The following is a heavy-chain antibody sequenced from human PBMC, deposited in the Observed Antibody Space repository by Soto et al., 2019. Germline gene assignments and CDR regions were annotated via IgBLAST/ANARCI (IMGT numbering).Heavy chain of an antibody. CDR3: AKEYTGWAYYYYYGMDV. CDR2: ISYDGRKK. V-gene: IGHV3-30*18. Sequence: GGALRLSCAASGFTLSRFCMHLGRQGPGKGAGRGAVISYDGRKKYYADSVKGRFTISRDNSKNTLYLQMNSLRAEDTAVYYCAKEYTGWAYYYYYGMDVWGQGTTATVSS. D-gene: IGHD5-18*01. J-gene: IGHJ6*02. CDR1: GFTLSRFC.